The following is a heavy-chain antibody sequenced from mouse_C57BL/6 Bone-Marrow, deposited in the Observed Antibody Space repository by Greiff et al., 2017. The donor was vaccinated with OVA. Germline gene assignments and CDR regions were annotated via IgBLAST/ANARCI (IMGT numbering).Heavy chain of an antibody. J-gene: IGHJ4*01. CDR3: ARGLEDDYYGLNY. Sequence: EVQLHQSGPELVKPGASVKISCKASGYTFTDYYMNWVKQSHGKSLEWIGDINPNNGGTSYNQKFKGKATLTVDKSSSTAYMELRSLTSEDSAVYYCARGLEDDYYGLNYWGQGTSVTVSS. D-gene: IGHD3-1*01. V-gene: IGHV1-26*01. CDR1: GYTFTDYY. CDR2: INPNNGGT.